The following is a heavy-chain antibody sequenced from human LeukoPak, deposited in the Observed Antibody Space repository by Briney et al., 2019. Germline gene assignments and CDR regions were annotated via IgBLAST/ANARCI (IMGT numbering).Heavy chain of an antibody. CDR2: IDPSDSYT. J-gene: IGHJ6*02. Sequence: NHGESLKISCKGSGYSFTSYWISWVRQMPGKGLEWMGRIDPSDSYTNYSPSFQGHVTISADKSISTAYLQWSSLKASDTAMYYCARHDDSSGYLFRYYYYGMDVWGQGTTVTVSS. CDR3: ARHDDSSGYLFRYYYYGMDV. D-gene: IGHD3-22*01. CDR1: GYSFTSYW. V-gene: IGHV5-10-1*01.